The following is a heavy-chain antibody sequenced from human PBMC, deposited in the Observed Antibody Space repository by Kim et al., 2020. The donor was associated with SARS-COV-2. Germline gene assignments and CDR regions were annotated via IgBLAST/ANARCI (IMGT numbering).Heavy chain of an antibody. D-gene: IGHD2-21*02. CDR3: ARDPMTQNWFDP. V-gene: IGHV4-39*02. Sequence: SDNPSLKSRVTISVDTTKNQFSQKLSSVTAADTAVYYCARDPMTQNWFDPWGQGTLVTVSS. J-gene: IGHJ5*02.